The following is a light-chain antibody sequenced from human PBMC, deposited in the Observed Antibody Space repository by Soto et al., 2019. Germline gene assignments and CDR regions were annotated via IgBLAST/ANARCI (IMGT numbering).Light chain of an antibody. CDR2: AAS. J-gene: IGKJ1*01. Sequence: DIQMTQSPSSLSASVGDRVTITCRASQSISSYLNWYQQKPGKAPKLLIYAASSLQSGVPSRFSGSGSGTDFTLTISSLQPEDFATYYCQQSYSTSSTVGQGTKVEIK. V-gene: IGKV1-39*01. CDR3: QQSYSTSST. CDR1: QSISSY.